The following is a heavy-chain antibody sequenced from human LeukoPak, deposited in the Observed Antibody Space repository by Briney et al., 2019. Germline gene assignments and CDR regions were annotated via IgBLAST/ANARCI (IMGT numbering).Heavy chain of an antibody. D-gene: IGHD2-15*01. V-gene: IGHV3-48*01. CDR3: ARTPIEYCSGGSCYVY. Sequence: PGGSQRLSCAASGFPFSSYTMNWVRRAPGKGLEWVAYISSSSSTIYYADSVKGRFTISRDNAKNSLYLQMNSLRAEDTAVYYCARTPIEYCSGGSCYVYWGQGTLVTVSS. CDR2: ISSSSSTI. J-gene: IGHJ4*02. CDR1: GFPFSSYT.